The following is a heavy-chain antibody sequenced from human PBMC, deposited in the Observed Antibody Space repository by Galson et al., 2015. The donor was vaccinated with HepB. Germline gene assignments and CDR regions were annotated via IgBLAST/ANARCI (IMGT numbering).Heavy chain of an antibody. CDR1: GGSVSSGGYY. Sequence: TLSLTCTVSGGSVSSGGYYWSWIRQYPGKGLECIGYIYYGGRTYYNPSLKSRLTMSLDASKNQFSLKLTSVIAADTALYFCAGGGPTGWFDPWGQGTLVSVSP. J-gene: IGHJ5*02. CDR3: AGGGPTGWFDP. V-gene: IGHV4-31*03. D-gene: IGHD1-1*01. CDR2: IYYGGRT.